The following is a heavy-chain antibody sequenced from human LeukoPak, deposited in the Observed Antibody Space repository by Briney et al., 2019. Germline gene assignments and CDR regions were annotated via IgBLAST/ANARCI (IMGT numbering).Heavy chain of an antibody. D-gene: IGHD5-12*01. V-gene: IGHV1-8*01. CDR3: AREVATIQGSRSRGMGV. CDR1: GYTFTSYD. Sequence: ASVKVSCKASGYTFTSYDINWVRQATGQGLEWMGWMNPNSGNTGYAQKFQGRVTMTRNTSISTAYMELSSLRSEDTAVYYCAREVATIQGSRSRGMGVWGQGTTVTVSS. CDR2: MNPNSGNT. J-gene: IGHJ6*02.